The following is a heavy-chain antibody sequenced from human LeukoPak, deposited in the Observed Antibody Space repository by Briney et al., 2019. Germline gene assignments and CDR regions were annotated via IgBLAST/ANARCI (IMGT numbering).Heavy chain of an antibody. D-gene: IGHD1-14*01. CDR2: IHHSGST. V-gene: IGHV4-38-2*02. CDR1: GYSISSGYY. CDR3: ARRPDTYQDY. Sequence: SETLSLTCSVSGYSISSGYYWGCIRQPPGQGLEWIGTIHHSGSTYYNPSLKSRVTISVDTSKNQFSLKLSSVTAADTAVYYCARRPDTYQDYWGQGTLVTVSS. J-gene: IGHJ4*02.